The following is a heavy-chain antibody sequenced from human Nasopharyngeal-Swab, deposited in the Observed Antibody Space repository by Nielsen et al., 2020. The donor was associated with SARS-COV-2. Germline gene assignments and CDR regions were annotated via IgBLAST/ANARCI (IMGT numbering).Heavy chain of an antibody. CDR3: ARSPLFYGNPPVTDRFDY. D-gene: IGHD1-14*01. Sequence: ASLKVSCKASGYTFTSYAMHWVRQAPGQRLEWMGWINAGNGNTKYSQKFQGRVTITRDTSASTVYMELSSLRSEDTAVYYCARSPLFYGNPPVTDRFDYWGQGTLVTVSS. CDR1: GYTFTSYA. J-gene: IGHJ4*02. V-gene: IGHV1-3*01. CDR2: INAGNGNT.